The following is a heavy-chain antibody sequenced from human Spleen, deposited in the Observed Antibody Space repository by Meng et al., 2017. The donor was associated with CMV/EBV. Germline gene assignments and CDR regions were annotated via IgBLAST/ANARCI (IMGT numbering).Heavy chain of an antibody. D-gene: IGHD3-3*01. CDR2: INPNSGGT. V-gene: IGHV1-2*02. CDR3: AREPGPPNDFWLFGY. Sequence: QGTLGQSVAGLKNLGASVKVSCKASGYTFTGYYMHWVRQAPGQGLEWMGWINPNSGGTNYAQKFQGRVTMTRDTSISTAYMELSRLRSDDTAVYYCAREPGPPNDFWLFGYWGQGTLVTVSS. CDR1: GYTFTGYY. J-gene: IGHJ4*02.